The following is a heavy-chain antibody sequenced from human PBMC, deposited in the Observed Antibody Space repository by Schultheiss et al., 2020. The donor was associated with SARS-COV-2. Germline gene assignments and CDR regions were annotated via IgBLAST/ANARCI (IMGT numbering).Heavy chain of an antibody. D-gene: IGHD3-3*01. V-gene: IGHV4-34*01. Sequence: SETLSLTCAVYGGSFSGYYWSWIRQPPGKGLEWIGEINHSGSTNYNPSLKSRVTISVDTSKNQFSLKLSSVTAADTAVYYCARGRTYTIFGVVTTYYYYYMDVWGKGTTVTVSS. CDR2: INHSGST. CDR3: ARGRTYTIFGVVTTYYYYYMDV. J-gene: IGHJ6*03. CDR1: GGSFSGYY.